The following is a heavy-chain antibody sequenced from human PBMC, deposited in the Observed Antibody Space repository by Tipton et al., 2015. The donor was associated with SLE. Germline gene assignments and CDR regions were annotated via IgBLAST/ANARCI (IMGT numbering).Heavy chain of an antibody. V-gene: IGHV4-4*07. CDR3: ARYNSPSWFDP. CDR1: GGSISSEY. CDR2: LNPNGGT. Sequence: LRLSCNVSGGSISSEYWSWLRQPAGKGLEWIGRLNPNGGTNYNPSLKSRVTMSVDTSKKQFSLKLTSVTAADTAVYYCARYNSPSWFDPWGQGTLVTVSS. D-gene: IGHD6-19*01. J-gene: IGHJ5*02.